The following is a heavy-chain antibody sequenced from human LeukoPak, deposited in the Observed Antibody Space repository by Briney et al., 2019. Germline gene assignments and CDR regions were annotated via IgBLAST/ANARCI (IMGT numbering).Heavy chain of an antibody. J-gene: IGHJ5*02. CDR3: ARHYDILTGYNWFDP. D-gene: IGHD3-9*01. CDR1: GVSISSSYSY. V-gene: IGHV4-39*01. CDR2: IYYSGST. Sequence: SETLSLTCTVSGVSISSSYSYWGWIRQPPGMGLEWIGSIYYSGSTYYNPSLKSRVTISVDTSKNQFSLKLSSVTAADTAVYYCARHYDILTGYNWFDPWGQGTLVTVSS.